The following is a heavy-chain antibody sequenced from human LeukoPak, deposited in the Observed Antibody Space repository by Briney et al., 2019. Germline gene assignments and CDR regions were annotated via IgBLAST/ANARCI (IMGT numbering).Heavy chain of an antibody. V-gene: IGHV3-74*01. CDR1: GFTFSKYW. D-gene: IGHD6-19*01. Sequence: GGSLRLSCAPSGFTFSKYWLLWVRQAAPKGLQSVSRINTDGTVTTYADSVKGRFTVSRDKADNTMFLQMNSVRDEGTAVYYCATKQWLAPPPDSWGQGTPVTVSS. J-gene: IGHJ4*02. CDR2: INTDGTVT. CDR3: ATKQWLAPPPDS.